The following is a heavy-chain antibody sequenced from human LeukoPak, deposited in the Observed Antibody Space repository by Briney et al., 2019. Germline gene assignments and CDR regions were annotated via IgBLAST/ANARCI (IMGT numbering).Heavy chain of an antibody. J-gene: IGHJ4*02. CDR2: ISGSGGSI. D-gene: IGHD6-13*01. V-gene: IGHV3-23*01. CDR1: EFTFSSYA. Sequence: GGSLRLSCVASEFTFSSYAMSWVRQAPGKGLEWVSGISGSGGSIYYSDSVEGRFTISRDNSKKTLYLQMNSLRAEDTAVYYCAKWLDSWYFDNWGQGTLVTVSS. CDR3: AKWLDSWYFDN.